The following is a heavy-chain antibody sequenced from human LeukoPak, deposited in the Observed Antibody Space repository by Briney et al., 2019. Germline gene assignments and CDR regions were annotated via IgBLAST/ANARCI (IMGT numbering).Heavy chain of an antibody. J-gene: IGHJ4*02. D-gene: IGHD4-17*01. CDR2: ISSSSSYI. V-gene: IGHV3-21*01. CDR1: GFTFSSYA. Sequence: GGSLRLSCAVSGFTFSSYAMSWVRQAPGKGLEWVSSISSSSSYIYYADSVKGRFTISRDNAKNSLYLQMNSLRAEDTAVYYCARDQWLAVTTSDYWGQGTLVTVSS. CDR3: ARDQWLAVTTSDY.